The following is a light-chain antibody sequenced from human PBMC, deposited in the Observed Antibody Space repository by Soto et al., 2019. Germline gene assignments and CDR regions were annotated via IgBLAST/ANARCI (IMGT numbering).Light chain of an antibody. CDR2: DAS. CDR1: QDLNTH. V-gene: IGKV3-11*01. CDR3: QQYNNWPRT. Sequence: VLTQSAATLCLSPGEKAILXCRASQDLNTHFGWYQQRAGEPRRHLIYDASNRASGSPARFSGSGSGTDFTRTIDTLESEDFGVYYGQQYNNWPRTFGQGTKVDIK. J-gene: IGKJ1*01.